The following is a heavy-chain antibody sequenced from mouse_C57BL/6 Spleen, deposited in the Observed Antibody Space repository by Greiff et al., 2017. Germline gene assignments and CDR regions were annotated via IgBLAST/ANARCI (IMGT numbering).Heavy chain of an antibody. CDR1: GYTFTSYW. CDR3: ARGGYYSYFDV. J-gene: IGHJ1*03. CDR2: IDPSDSET. Sequence: QVQLQQPGAELVRPGSSVTLSCKASGYTFTSYWMHWVKQRPIQGLEWIGNIDPSDSETHYNQKFKDKATLTVDKSSSTAYMQLRSLTSEDSAVYYCARGGYYSYFDVWGTGTTVTVSS. V-gene: IGHV1-52*01. D-gene: IGHD1-1*02.